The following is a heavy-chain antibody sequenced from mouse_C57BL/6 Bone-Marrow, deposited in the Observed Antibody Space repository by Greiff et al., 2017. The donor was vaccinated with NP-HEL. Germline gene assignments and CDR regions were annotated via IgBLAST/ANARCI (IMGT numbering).Heavy chain of an antibody. CDR1: GFNIKDDY. CDR3: TTDGYYY. Sequence: EVKLQESGAELVRPGASVKLSCTASGFNIKDDYMHWVKQRPEQGLEWIGWIDPENGDTEYASKFQGKATITADTSSNTAYLQLSSLTSEDTAVYYCTTDGYYYWGQGTTLTVSS. V-gene: IGHV14-4*01. D-gene: IGHD2-3*01. CDR2: IDPENGDT. J-gene: IGHJ2*01.